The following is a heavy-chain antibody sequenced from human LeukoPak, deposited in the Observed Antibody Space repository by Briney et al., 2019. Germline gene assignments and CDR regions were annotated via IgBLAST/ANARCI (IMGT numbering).Heavy chain of an antibody. J-gene: IGHJ4*02. Sequence: PGGSLRLSCAASGFTFSSYGMHWVRQAPGKGLEWVAFIRYDGSNKYYADSVKGRFTISRDNSKNTLYLQMNSLRAEDTAVYYCAKASSVTDYYLDYWGQGTLVTVSS. D-gene: IGHD6-6*01. CDR1: GFTFSSYG. V-gene: IGHV3-30*02. CDR2: IRYDGSNK. CDR3: AKASSVTDYYLDY.